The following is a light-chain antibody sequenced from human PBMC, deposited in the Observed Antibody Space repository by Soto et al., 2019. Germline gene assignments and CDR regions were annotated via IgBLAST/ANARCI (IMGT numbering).Light chain of an antibody. Sequence: EIVMTQSPATLSVSPGERVTLSCRASQSVKNNMAWYQQKPGQVPRVLIYGASTRATGIPARFSGSGSGTEFTLTITNLQPEDFAVYDCQQYDNWPPWTFGQGTKVEIK. CDR1: QSVKNN. V-gene: IGKV3-15*01. J-gene: IGKJ1*01. CDR2: GAS. CDR3: QQYDNWPPWT.